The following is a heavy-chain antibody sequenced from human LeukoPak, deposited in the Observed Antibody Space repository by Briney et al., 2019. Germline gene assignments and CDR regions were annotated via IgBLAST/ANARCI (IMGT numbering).Heavy chain of an antibody. V-gene: IGHV1-8*03. CDR1: GYTFTGYY. CDR2: MNPNSGNT. CDR3: ARVRLDSSGSILFDY. J-gene: IGHJ4*02. Sequence: ASVKVSCKASGYTFTGYYMHWVRQATGQGLEWMGWMNPNSGNTGYAQKFQGRVTITRHTSISTAYMELSSLRSEDTAVYYCARVRLDSSGSILFDYWGQGTLVIVSS. D-gene: IGHD3-22*01.